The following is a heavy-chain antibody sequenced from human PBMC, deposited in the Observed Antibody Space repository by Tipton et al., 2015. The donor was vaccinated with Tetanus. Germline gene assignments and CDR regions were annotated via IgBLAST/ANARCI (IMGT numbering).Heavy chain of an antibody. Sequence: TLSLTCAVSGQSLSGHFWSWVRQAPGKGLEWIGEITPRGSASYNPSLKSRVSISGDASKSQFSLNLRSVTAADTAVYYCARDRGFTTYNYFDPWGQGTLVTVSS. D-gene: IGHD3-22*01. CDR2: ITPRGSA. CDR3: ARDRGFTTYNYFDP. V-gene: IGHV4-34*01. CDR1: GQSLSGHF. J-gene: IGHJ5*02.